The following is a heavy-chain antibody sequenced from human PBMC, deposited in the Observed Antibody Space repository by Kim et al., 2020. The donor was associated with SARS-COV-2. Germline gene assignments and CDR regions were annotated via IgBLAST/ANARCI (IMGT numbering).Heavy chain of an antibody. J-gene: IGHJ5*02. D-gene: IGHD6-13*01. CDR2: ISYSGST. Sequence: SETLSLTCSVSGDSVSGGGHYWTWIRLSPGKGLEWIGYISYSGSTNYNPSLKSRVTISMDPSKNELSLKVTSVTVADTAVYFCAKGRAGSPPRTHWFDP. CDR1: GDSVSGGGHY. V-gene: IGHV4-61*08. CDR3: AKGRAGSPPRTHWFDP.